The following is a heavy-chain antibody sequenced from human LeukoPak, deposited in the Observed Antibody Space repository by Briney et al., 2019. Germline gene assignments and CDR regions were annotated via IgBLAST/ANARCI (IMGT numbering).Heavy chain of an antibody. J-gene: IGHJ4*02. Sequence: GESLKVSCKGSGYSFTSYWIGWVRQMPGKGLEWMGIFYPGDSDTRYSPSFQGQVTISADKSISTAYLQWSSLKASDTAMYYCARQGTYYDSSGYYSSWYFDYWGQGTLVTVSS. D-gene: IGHD3-22*01. CDR3: ARQGTYYDSSGYYSSWYFDY. V-gene: IGHV5-51*01. CDR1: GYSFTSYW. CDR2: FYPGDSDT.